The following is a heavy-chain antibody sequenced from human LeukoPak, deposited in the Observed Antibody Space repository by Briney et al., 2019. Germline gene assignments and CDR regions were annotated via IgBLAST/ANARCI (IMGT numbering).Heavy chain of an antibody. CDR1: GASISSYY. V-gene: IGHV4-59*01. CDR2: IYDGGST. J-gene: IGHJ4*02. CDR3: ARSRTYYYDSSGYQIDY. Sequence: SETLSLTCTVSGASISSYYWNWIRQPPGKGLEWIGYIYDGGSTNHNPSLKSRVTISVDTSKNQSSLKLTSVTAADTAVYYCARSRTYYYDSSGYQIDYWGQGTLVTVSS. D-gene: IGHD3-22*01.